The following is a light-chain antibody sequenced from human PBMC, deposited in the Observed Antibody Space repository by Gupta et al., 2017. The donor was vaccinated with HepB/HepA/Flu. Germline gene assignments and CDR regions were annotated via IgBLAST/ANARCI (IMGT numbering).Light chain of an antibody. Sequence: QFALTQPASVSGSPGQSITISCTGTSSDIGAYNYVSWYQQHPGTAPIVMIYDVTNRPSGVSHRFSASKCGYTASLTISGLQAEDEADYYCGSYTTSSTVVFGGGTKLTVL. CDR1: SSDIGAYNY. CDR3: GSYTTSSTVV. V-gene: IGLV2-14*03. J-gene: IGLJ2*01. CDR2: DVT.